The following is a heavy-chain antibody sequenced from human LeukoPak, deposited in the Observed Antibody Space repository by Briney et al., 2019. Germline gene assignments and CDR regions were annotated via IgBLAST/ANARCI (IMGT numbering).Heavy chain of an antibody. CDR3: ARDWTMVRGVPHT. CDR2: ISPSSSYI. CDR1: GFTFSSSS. Sequence: GGSLRLSCAASGFTFSSSSMNWVRQAPGKGLEFVSSISPSSSYIYYADSVKGRFTISRDNSKNTLYLQMNSLRAEDTAVYYCARDWTMVRGVPHTWGQGTLVTVSS. J-gene: IGHJ4*02. D-gene: IGHD3-10*01. V-gene: IGHV3-21*01.